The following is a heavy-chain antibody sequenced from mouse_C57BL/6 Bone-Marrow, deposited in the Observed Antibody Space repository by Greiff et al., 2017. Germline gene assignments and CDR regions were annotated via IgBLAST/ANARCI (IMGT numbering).Heavy chain of an antibody. J-gene: IGHJ4*01. Sequence: QVQLQQPGAELVMPGASVKLSCKASGYTFTSYWMHWVKQRPGQGLEWIGEIDPSDSYTNYNQKFKGKSTLTVDKSSSTAYMQRSSLTSEDSSVYYCARCPLCSNCVYAMDYWGQGTAVSVTS. D-gene: IGHD2-5*01. CDR1: GYTFTSYW. V-gene: IGHV1-69*01. CDR2: IDPSDSYT. CDR3: ARCPLCSNCVYAMDY.